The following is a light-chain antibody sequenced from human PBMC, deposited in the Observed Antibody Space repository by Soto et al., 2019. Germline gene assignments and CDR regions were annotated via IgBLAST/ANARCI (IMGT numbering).Light chain of an antibody. CDR2: EVS. Sequence: QSALSQPASVSGSPGQSITISCAGTSSDVGGYNYVSWYQQHPGKAPKLMISEVSNRPSGVSNRFSGSKSGNTASLTVSGLQADDEADYYCTSYAGDNNYLFGTGTKVTVL. V-gene: IGLV2-14*01. J-gene: IGLJ1*01. CDR3: TSYAGDNNYL. CDR1: SSDVGGYNY.